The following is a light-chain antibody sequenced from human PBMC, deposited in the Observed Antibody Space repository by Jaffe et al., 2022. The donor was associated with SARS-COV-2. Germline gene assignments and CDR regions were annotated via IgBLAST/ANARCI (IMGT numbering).Light chain of an antibody. CDR2: DVT. CDR3: CSYAGSYTLL. CDR1: SSDVGGYIY. V-gene: IGLV2-11*01. J-gene: IGLJ3*02. Sequence: QSALTQPRSVSGSPGQSVTISCTGTSSDVGGYIYVSWYQQHPARAPKLMIYDVTKRPSGVPDRFSGSRSGNTASLTISGLQAEDEADYYCCSYAGSYTLLFGGGTKLTVL.